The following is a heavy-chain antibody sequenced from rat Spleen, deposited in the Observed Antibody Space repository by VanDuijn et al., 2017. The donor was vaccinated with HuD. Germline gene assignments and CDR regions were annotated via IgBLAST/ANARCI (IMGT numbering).Heavy chain of an antibody. V-gene: IGHV5-20*01. D-gene: IGHD1-1*01. J-gene: IGHJ3*01. Sequence: EVQLVESDGGLVQPGRSLKLSCAASGFTFSDYYMAWVRQAPGKGLEWITSITNTGGTTYYSDSVRGRFTISRDVAKSTLYLQMDSLRSEDTATYYCATDRNYYSGDGWFAYWGRGALVTVSS. CDR3: ATDRNYYSGDGWFAY. CDR1: GFTFSDYY. CDR2: ITNTGGTT.